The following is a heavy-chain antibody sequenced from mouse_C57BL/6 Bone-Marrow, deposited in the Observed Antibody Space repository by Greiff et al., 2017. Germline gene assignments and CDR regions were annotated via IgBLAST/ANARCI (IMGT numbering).Heavy chain of an antibody. V-gene: IGHV3-6*01. Sequence: EVKLQESGPGLVKPSQSLSLTCSVTGYSITSGYYWNWIRQFPGNKLEWMGYISYDGSNNYNPSLKNRISITRDTSKNQFFLKLNSVTTEDTATYYCARDYYWGQGTSVTVSS. J-gene: IGHJ4*01. CDR1: GYSITSGYY. CDR3: ARDYY. CDR2: ISYDGSN.